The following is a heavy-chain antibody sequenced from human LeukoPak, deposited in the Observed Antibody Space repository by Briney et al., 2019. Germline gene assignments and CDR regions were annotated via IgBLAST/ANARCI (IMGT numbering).Heavy chain of an antibody. J-gene: IGHJ6*02. D-gene: IGHD2-15*01. CDR1: GGSISSGGYS. Sequence: PSETLSLTCAVSGGSISSGGYSWSWIRQPPGKGLEWIGYIYHSGSTYYNPSLKSRVTISVDTSKNQFSLKLSSVTAADTAVYYCARDRVDYGMDVWGQGTTVTVSS. CDR3: ARDRVDYGMDV. CDR2: IYHSGST. V-gene: IGHV4-30-2*01.